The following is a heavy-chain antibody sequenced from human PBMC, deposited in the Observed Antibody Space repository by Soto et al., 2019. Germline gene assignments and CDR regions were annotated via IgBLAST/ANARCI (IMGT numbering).Heavy chain of an antibody. Sequence: PGGSLRLSCAASGFTFSSYSMNWVRQAPGKGLEWVSSISSSSSYIYYADSVKGRFTISRDNAKNSLYLQMNSLRAEDTAVYYCASSNNGALYGDCDYYGIDVWGQGTTVTVSS. CDR1: GFTFSSYS. CDR2: ISSSSSYI. J-gene: IGHJ6*02. D-gene: IGHD4-17*01. V-gene: IGHV3-21*01. CDR3: ASSNNGALYGDCDYYGIDV.